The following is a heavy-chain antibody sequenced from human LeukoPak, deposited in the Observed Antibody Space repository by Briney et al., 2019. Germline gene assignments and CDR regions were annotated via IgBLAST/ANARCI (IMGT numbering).Heavy chain of an antibody. Sequence: PGGSLRLSCAASGFTFSSYAMHWVRQAPGKGLVWVSRINSDGSSTSYADSVKGRFTISRDNAKNTLYLQMNSLRAEDTAVYYCARDPLRGYSYGQGGNWFDPWGQGTLVTVSS. CDR3: ARDPLRGYSYGQGGNWFDP. J-gene: IGHJ5*02. CDR1: GFTFSSYA. CDR2: INSDGSST. V-gene: IGHV3-74*01. D-gene: IGHD5-18*01.